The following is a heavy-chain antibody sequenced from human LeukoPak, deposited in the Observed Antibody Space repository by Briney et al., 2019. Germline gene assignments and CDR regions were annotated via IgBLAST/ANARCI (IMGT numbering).Heavy chain of an antibody. V-gene: IGHV3-7*01. Sequence: GGSLRLSCAASGFTFSRYWMSWVRQVPGKGLEWVANIKEDAGEIYFVDSVKGRFTISRDNAKNSLYLQMDSLRAEDTAVYYCAGRGSGSYFDYWGQGTLVTVSS. J-gene: IGHJ4*02. D-gene: IGHD3-10*01. CDR2: IKEDAGEI. CDR3: AGRGSGSYFDY. CDR1: GFTFSRYW.